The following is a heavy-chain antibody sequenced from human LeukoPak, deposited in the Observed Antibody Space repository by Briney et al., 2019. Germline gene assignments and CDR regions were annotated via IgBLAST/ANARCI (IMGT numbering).Heavy chain of an antibody. J-gene: IGHJ3*02. D-gene: IGHD5-18*01. V-gene: IGHV3-20*04. CDR3: ARDGDEYSYGYGDAFDI. CDR2: INWNGVST. Sequence: GGSLRLSCAASGFTFDDYGMTWVRQGPGKGLEWVSGINWNGVSTGYADSVKGRFTISRDNAKNSLYLQMNSLRVEDTALYYCARDGDEYSYGYGDAFDIWGQGTMVTVSS. CDR1: GFTFDDYG.